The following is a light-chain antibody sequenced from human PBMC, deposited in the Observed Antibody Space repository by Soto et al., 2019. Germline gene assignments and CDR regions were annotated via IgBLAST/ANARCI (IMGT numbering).Light chain of an antibody. J-gene: IGKJ1*01. V-gene: IGKV3-20*01. Sequence: EIVLTQSPGTLSLSPGERATLSCRTSQSVSSSYLAWYQQKPGQAPRLLIYGASSRATGIPDRFSGSGSGTDFPLTISRLEDEDFAVYHCQHYGSSSTFGQGTKVDIK. CDR1: QSVSSSY. CDR3: QHYGSSST. CDR2: GAS.